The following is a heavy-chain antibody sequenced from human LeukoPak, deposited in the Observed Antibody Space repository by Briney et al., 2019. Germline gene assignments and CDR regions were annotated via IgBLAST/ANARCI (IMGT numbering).Heavy chain of an antibody. CDR2: IYYSGST. J-gene: IGHJ4*02. D-gene: IGHD2-15*01. V-gene: IGHV4-59*12. CDR3: ARALNPLPGTYYFDY. CDR1: GDSISTYY. Sequence: SETLSLTCTVSGDSISTYYWSWIRQPPGKGLEWIGSIYYSGSTYYNPSLKSRVTISVDTSKNQFSLNLISVTAADTAVYYCARALNPLPGTYYFDYWGQGTLVTVSS.